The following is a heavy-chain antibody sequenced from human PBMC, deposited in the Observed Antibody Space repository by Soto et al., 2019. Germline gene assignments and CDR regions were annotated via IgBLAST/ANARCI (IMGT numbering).Heavy chain of an antibody. D-gene: IGHD2-15*01. CDR1: GGSISSSSYY. V-gene: IGHV4-61*02. CDR2: IYTSGST. J-gene: IGHJ5*02. CDR3: ARDQRYCSGGSCYRAFDP. Sequence: SETLSLTCTVSGGSISSSSYYWSWIRQPAGKGLEWIGRIYTSGSTNYNPSLKSRVTMSVDTSKNQFSLKLSSVTAADTAVYYCARDQRYCSGGSCYRAFDPWGQGTLVTVSS.